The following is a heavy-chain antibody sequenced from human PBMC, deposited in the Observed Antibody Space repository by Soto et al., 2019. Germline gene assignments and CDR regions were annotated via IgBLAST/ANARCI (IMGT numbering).Heavy chain of an antibody. V-gene: IGHV6-1*01. CDR3: ARDGGDGYNDLDS. J-gene: IGHJ4*02. Sequence: SQTLSLTCAISGDSVSSNIASWHWIRQSPSRGLEWLGRTYYRSKWYNDYAVSVKSRITIHPDTSKNQFSLHLNSVTPEDTALYYCARDGGDGYNDLDSWGQGTLVTVSS. CDR2: TYYRSKWYN. D-gene: IGHD2-21*01. CDR1: GDSVSSNIAS.